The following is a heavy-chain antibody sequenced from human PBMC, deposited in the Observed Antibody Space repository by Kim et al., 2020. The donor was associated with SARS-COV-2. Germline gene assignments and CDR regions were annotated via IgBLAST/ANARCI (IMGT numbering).Heavy chain of an antibody. D-gene: IGHD1-1*01. J-gene: IGHJ3*02. Sequence: ASVKVSCKASGYTFTSYYIHRVRQAPGQGPEWMGKINPSGGGTSYAQKFQDKFTMTRDTSTSTVYMELISLRFEDTSVYYCARGMPATGTRGAFDIWGQG. CDR2: INPSGGGT. CDR1: GYTFTSYY. CDR3: ARGMPATGTRGAFDI. V-gene: IGHV1-46*01.